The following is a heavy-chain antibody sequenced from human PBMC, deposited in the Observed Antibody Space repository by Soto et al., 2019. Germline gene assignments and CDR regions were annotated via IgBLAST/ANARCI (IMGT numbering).Heavy chain of an antibody. D-gene: IGHD6-19*01. J-gene: IGHJ3*02. V-gene: IGHV3-23*01. CDR2: ISGNGGTT. CDR1: GFTYSTYA. CDR3: AKRGGGSGWSDAFDI. Sequence: GGSLRLSCTTSGFTYSTYAMSWVRQAPGKGLEWVSVISGNGGTTYYADSVKGRFTISRDNSKRTPYLQMNSLSAGDTAIFFCAKRGGGSGWSDAFDIWGQGTMVTVSS.